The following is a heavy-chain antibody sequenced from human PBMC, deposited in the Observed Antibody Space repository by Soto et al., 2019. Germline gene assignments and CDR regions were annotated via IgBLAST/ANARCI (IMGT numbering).Heavy chain of an antibody. D-gene: IGHD2-15*01. CDR3: AHRRLLTFDY. V-gene: IGHV2-5*02. J-gene: IGHJ4*02. CDR1: GFSLSTSGVG. Sequence: QITLKESGPTLVKPTQTLTLTCTFSGFSLSTSGVGVGWIRQPPGKALEWLALIYWDDDKRYSPSLKSRLTITKDTSKNQEVLTMTNMDPVDTATYYCAHRRLLTFDYWGQGTLVTVSS. CDR2: IYWDDDK.